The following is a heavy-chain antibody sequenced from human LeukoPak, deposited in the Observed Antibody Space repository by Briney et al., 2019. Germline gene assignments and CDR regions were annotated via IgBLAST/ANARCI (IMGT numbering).Heavy chain of an antibody. CDR2: ISNSGGNT. CDR3: AKGVGPVLFDY. Sequence: GGSLRLSCATSGFTSSDYAMSWVRQAPGKGLEWVSTISNSGGNTHYADSVMGRFTISRDNSKSTLYLQMNSLSVEDTAVYHCAKGVGPVLFDYWGQATLVTV. J-gene: IGHJ4*02. D-gene: IGHD2-15*01. V-gene: IGHV3-23*01. CDR1: GFTSSDYA.